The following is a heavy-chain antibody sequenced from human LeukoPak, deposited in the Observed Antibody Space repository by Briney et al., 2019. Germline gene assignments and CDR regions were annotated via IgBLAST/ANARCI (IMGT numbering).Heavy chain of an antibody. Sequence: GGSLKLSCAASGFAFSVSAVHWVRQASGKGLEWVGRIRSKRNSYATAYAASVKGRFTISRDDSKITVYLQMNSLRPEDTAVYYCARDREGPWGQGTLVTVSS. CDR1: GFAFSVSA. D-gene: IGHD1-26*01. CDR3: ARDREGP. J-gene: IGHJ5*02. CDR2: IRSKRNSYAT. V-gene: IGHV3-73*01.